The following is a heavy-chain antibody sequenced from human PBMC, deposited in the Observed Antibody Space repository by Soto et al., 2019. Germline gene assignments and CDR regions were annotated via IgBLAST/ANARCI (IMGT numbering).Heavy chain of an antibody. CDR2: IIPIFGTA. V-gene: IGHV1-69*01. CDR1: GGTFSSYS. Sequence: QVQLVQSGAEVKKPGSSVKVSCTASGGTFSSYSINWVRQAPGQGLEWMGEIIPIFGTANYAQKFQGRVTITADESTSTAYMELSSLRSEDTAVYYCARHGGRHSGGIDYWGQGTLVTVSS. CDR3: ARHGGRHSGGIDY. J-gene: IGHJ4*02. D-gene: IGHD1-26*01.